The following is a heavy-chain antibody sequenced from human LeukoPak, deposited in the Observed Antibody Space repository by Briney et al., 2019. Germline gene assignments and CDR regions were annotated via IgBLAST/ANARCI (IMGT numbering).Heavy chain of an antibody. J-gene: IGHJ4*02. CDR3: ARGIDSSGYYGTYYFDY. V-gene: IGHV1-69*13. CDR1: GGTFISYA. D-gene: IGHD3-22*01. CDR2: IIPIFGTA. Sequence: SVKVSCKASGGTFISYAISWVRQAPGQGLEWMGGIIPIFGTANYAQKFQGRVTITADESTSTAYMELSSLRSEDTAVYYCARGIDSSGYYGTYYFDYWGQGTLVTVSS.